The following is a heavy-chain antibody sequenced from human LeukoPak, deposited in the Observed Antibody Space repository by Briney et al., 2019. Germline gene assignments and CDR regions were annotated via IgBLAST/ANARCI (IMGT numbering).Heavy chain of an antibody. CDR2: ISGSGGST. CDR3: AKDKLFSSGWYDY. J-gene: IGHJ4*02. Sequence: PGGSLRLSCAASEFTFNNYGMSWVRRAPGKGLEWVSAISGSGGSTYYADSVKGRFTISRDNSKNTLFLQMNSLRAEDTALYYCAKDKLFSSGWYDYWGQGTLVTVSS. D-gene: IGHD6-19*01. V-gene: IGHV3-23*01. CDR1: EFTFNNYG.